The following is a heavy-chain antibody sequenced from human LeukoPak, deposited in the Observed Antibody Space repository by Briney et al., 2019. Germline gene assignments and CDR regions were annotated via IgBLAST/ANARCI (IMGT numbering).Heavy chain of an antibody. V-gene: IGHV1-18*01. J-gene: IGHJ4*02. Sequence: RASVKVSCKASGYTFTSYGISWVRQAPGQGLEWMGWISAYNGNTNYAQKFQGRVTMTRDTSISTAYMELSRLRSDDTAVYYCARVVVSATTAFDYWGQGTLVTVSS. CDR3: ARVVVSATTAFDY. D-gene: IGHD5-12*01. CDR2: ISAYNGNT. CDR1: GYTFTSYG.